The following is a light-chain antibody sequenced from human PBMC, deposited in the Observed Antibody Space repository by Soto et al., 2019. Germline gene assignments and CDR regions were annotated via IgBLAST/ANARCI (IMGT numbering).Light chain of an antibody. Sequence: QSVLTQSPSASASLGASVKLTCTLTSGHSTYAIAWHQQQPEKGPRYLMKVNSDGSHSKGDGIPDRFSGSSSGAERYLTISSLQSEDEADYYCQTWVTGPPWVFGGRTKLTVL. CDR2: VNSDGSH. CDR3: QTWVTGPPWV. V-gene: IGLV4-69*01. J-gene: IGLJ3*02. CDR1: SGHSTYA.